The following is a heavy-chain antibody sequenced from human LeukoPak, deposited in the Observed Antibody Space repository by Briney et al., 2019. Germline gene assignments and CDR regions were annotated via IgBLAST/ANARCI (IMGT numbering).Heavy chain of an antibody. J-gene: IGHJ5*02. Sequence: GGSLRLSCAASGFTFSSYSMNWVRQAPGKGLEWVSYISSSSSTIYYADSVKGRFTISRDNSKNTLYLQMNSLRAEDTAVYYCAKDPSRPYYDSSGFGVDRWFDPWGQGTLVTVSS. V-gene: IGHV3-48*01. CDR2: ISSSSSTI. CDR1: GFTFSSYS. D-gene: IGHD3-22*01. CDR3: AKDPSRPYYDSSGFGVDRWFDP.